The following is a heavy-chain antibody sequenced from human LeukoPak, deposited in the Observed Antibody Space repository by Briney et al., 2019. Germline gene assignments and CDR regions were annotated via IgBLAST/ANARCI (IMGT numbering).Heavy chain of an antibody. J-gene: IGHJ4*02. CDR2: INHSGST. CDR3: ARRDTGFDY. Sequence: SETLSLTCAVYGGSFSGYYWSWIRQPPGKGLEWIGEINHSGSTNYNPSLKSRVTISVDTSKNQLSLKLSSVTAADTAVYYCARRDTGFDYWGQGTLVTVSS. V-gene: IGHV4-34*01. CDR1: GGSFSGYY. D-gene: IGHD5-18*01.